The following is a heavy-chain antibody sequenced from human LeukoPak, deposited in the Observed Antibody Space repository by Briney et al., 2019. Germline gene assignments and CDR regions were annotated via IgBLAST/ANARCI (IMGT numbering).Heavy chain of an antibody. D-gene: IGHD2-2*01. V-gene: IGHV4-34*01. CDR1: GGSFSGYY. Sequence: SETLSLTCAVYGGSFSGYYWSWIRQPPGKGLEWIGEINHSGSTNYNPSLKSRVTISVDTSKNQFSLKLSSVTAADTAVYYCARGPYCSSTSCSIAGAFDIWGQGTMVTVFS. CDR2: INHSGST. J-gene: IGHJ3*02. CDR3: ARGPYCSSTSCSIAGAFDI.